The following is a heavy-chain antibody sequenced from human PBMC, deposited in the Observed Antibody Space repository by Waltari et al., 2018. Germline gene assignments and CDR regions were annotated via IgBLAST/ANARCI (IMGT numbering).Heavy chain of an antibody. D-gene: IGHD6-13*01. Sequence: QVQLQESGPGLVKPSQTLSLTCTVSGGSISSGSYYWSWIRQPAGKGLEWIGYIYTSWSTNYNPSLKSRVTISVDTSKNQFSLKLSSVTAADTAVYYCARVPRTIAAAGTEYWGQGTLVTVSS. CDR2: IYTSWST. CDR3: ARVPRTIAAAGTEY. V-gene: IGHV4-61*09. CDR1: GGSISSGSYY. J-gene: IGHJ4*02.